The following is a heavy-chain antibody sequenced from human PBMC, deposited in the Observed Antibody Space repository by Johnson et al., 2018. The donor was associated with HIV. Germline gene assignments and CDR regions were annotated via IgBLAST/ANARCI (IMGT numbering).Heavy chain of an antibody. Sequence: QVQLVESGGGVVQPGRSLRLSCAASGFTFSSYAMHWVLQAPGKGLEWVAVISYDGSNKYYADSVKGRFTISRDNSKNTLYLQMNSLKTEDTAVYSCTTGPIAARRGAFDIWGRGTMVTVSS. D-gene: IGHD6-13*01. CDR2: ISYDGSNK. J-gene: IGHJ3*02. CDR1: GFTFSSYA. CDR3: TTGPIAARRGAFDI. V-gene: IGHV3-30-3*01.